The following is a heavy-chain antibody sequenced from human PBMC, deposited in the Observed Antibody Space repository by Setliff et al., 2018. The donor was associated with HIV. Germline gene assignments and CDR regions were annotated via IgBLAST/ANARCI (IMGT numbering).Heavy chain of an antibody. Sequence: SETLSLTCTVSGGSISSGGYYWSWIRQHPGKGLEWIGYIYYSGSTYYNPSLKSRVTISVDTSKNQFSLKLSSVTAADTAVYYSAREVASAAAGTVDYWGQGTLVTVSS. CDR3: AREVASAAAGTVDY. J-gene: IGHJ4*02. V-gene: IGHV4-31*03. CDR2: IYYSGST. D-gene: IGHD6-13*01. CDR1: GGSISSGGYY.